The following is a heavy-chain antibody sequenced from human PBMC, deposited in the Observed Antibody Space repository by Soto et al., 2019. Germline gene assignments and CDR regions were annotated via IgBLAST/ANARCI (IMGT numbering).Heavy chain of an antibody. CDR2: IWYDGNDK. Sequence: ESGGGVVQPGRSLRLSCAASGFTFSSYVMHWVRQAPGEGLKWVALIWYDGNDKYYADSVKGRFTISRDNSKNTLYLQMNSLRAEDTGVYSCARGFGSSYYGMDIWGQGTTVTVSS. CDR1: GFTFSSYV. V-gene: IGHV3-33*01. J-gene: IGHJ6*02. CDR3: ARGFGSSYYGMDI. D-gene: IGHD1-26*01.